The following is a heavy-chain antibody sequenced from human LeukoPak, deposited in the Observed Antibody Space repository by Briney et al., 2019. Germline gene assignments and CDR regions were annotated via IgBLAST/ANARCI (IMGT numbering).Heavy chain of an antibody. D-gene: IGHD1-26*01. CDR1: GFTFSSYE. CDR3: AREGREGYYFDY. Sequence: GGSLRLSCAASGFTFSSYEMNWVRQAPGKGLEWVSSINPTSTSIYYADAVRGRFTISRDNAKSSLYLQMNSLRAEDTAVYYCAREGREGYYFDYWGQGTLVPVSS. J-gene: IGHJ4*02. V-gene: IGHV3-21*01. CDR2: INPTSTSI.